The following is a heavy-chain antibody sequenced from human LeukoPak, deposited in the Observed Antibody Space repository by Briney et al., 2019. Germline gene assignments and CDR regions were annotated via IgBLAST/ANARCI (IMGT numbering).Heavy chain of an antibody. CDR1: GFTFSSYA. CDR3: AKDVSRGHPSYGMDV. Sequence: HSGGSLRLSCAASGFTFSSYAMSWVRQAPGKGLEWVSAISGSGGSTYYADSVKGRFTISRDNSKNTLYLQMNSLRAEDTAVYYCAKDVSRGHPSYGMDVWGQGTTVTVSS. CDR2: ISGSGGST. V-gene: IGHV3-23*01. D-gene: IGHD2-2*01. J-gene: IGHJ6*02.